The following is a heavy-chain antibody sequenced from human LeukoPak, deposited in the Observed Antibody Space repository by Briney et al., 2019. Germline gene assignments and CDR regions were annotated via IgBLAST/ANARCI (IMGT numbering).Heavy chain of an antibody. D-gene: IGHD6-6*01. CDR3: VRDKEKIAVRPYYFDF. CDR2: INWNGSST. Sequence: GSLRLSCAASGFTFGDYALSWVRQAPGRGLEWVSGINWNGSSTGYADSVKGRFTISRDNAKNSLYLQINSLRAEDTAFYYCVRDKEKIAVRPYYFDFWGQGTLVTVSS. CDR1: GFTFGDYA. J-gene: IGHJ4*02. V-gene: IGHV3-20*04.